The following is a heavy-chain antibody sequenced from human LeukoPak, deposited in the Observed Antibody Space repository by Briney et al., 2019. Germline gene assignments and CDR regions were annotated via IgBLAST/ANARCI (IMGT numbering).Heavy chain of an antibody. CDR1: GFTYSSYA. CDR2: ISGSGGST. Sequence: GGSLRLSCAASGFTYSSYAMSWVRHAPGKGLELVSAISGSGGSTYYADSVKGRFTISRDNSKNTLYLQMNSLRAEDTAVYYCAKEQRGYSYDYWGQGTLVTVSS. V-gene: IGHV3-23*01. D-gene: IGHD5-18*01. CDR3: AKEQRGYSYDY. J-gene: IGHJ4*02.